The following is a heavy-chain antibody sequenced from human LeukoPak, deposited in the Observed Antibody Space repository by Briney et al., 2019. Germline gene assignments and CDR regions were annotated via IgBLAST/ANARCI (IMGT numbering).Heavy chain of an antibody. CDR3: ARAAPNYYDSSGSLRNPYFDY. D-gene: IGHD3-22*01. V-gene: IGHV1-8*01. Sequence: GASVKVSCKASGYTFTSYDLNWVRRATGQGLEWMGWMSPASGNTGYAQEFQGRVTMTRDTSVSTAYMELNSLRSEDTAVYFCARAAPNYYDSSGSLRNPYFDYWGQGTLVTVSS. CDR1: GYTFTSYD. CDR2: MSPASGNT. J-gene: IGHJ4*02.